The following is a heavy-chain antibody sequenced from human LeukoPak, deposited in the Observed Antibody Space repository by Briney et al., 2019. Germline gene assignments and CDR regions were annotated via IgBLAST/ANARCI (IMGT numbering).Heavy chain of an antibody. CDR2: IKQDGNEK. V-gene: IGHV3-7*01. Sequence: GGSLRLSCAGSGFTFSNNWMGWVRQAPGKGLEWVANIKQDGNEKYYVDSVKGRFTISRDNAINSLYLQMNSLRAEDTAVYYCARDWGYGLDCWGQGTLVTVSS. D-gene: IGHD3-16*01. J-gene: IGHJ4*02. CDR1: GFTFSNNW. CDR3: ARDWGYGLDC.